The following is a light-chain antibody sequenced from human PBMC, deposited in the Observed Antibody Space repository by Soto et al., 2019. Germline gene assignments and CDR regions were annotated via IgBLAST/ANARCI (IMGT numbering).Light chain of an antibody. J-gene: IGKJ1*01. CDR2: GAS. CDR1: QSVSSN. CDR3: QLYAISPKK. Sequence: EIETTQSPATLTVSPGEIATLSCRASQSVSSNLAWYQQKPGQAPSLLIYGASTRATGTPARFSGSGSGTEFTLTISSLQSEDFAVYFCQLYAISPKKFGQGTKVDIK. V-gene: IGKV3-15*01.